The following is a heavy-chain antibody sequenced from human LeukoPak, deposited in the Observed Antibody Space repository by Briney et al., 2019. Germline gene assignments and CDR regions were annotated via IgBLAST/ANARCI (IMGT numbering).Heavy chain of an antibody. CDR2: IYPGDSDT. D-gene: IGHD3-16*01. Sequence: GESLKISCKGSGYRFTAYWIGWVRQMPGKGLEWMGIIYPGDSDTRYSPSFQGLVTISVDNSISNAYPQWSSLKASDTAMYYCARAYDSDHNWFDPWGQGTLVTVSS. CDR1: GYRFTAYW. V-gene: IGHV5-51*01. CDR3: ARAYDSDHNWFDP. J-gene: IGHJ5*02.